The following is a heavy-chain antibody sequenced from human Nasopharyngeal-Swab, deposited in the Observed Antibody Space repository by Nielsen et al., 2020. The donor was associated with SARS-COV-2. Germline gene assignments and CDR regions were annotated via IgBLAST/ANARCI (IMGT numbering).Heavy chain of an antibody. D-gene: IGHD3-22*01. J-gene: IGHJ2*01. CDR1: GGSMRSGDYY. CDR3: ARIFYDSSGYYQIHWYFDL. V-gene: IGHV4-30-4*01. CDR2: IYYTGST. Sequence: SETLSLTCTLSGGSMRSGDYYWSWIRQTPGKGLEWIGNIYYTGSTYLNPSLKSRVSMTVDTSKTQFSLKLSSVTSADTAVYYRARIFYDSSGYYQIHWYFDLWGRGTLVTVSS.